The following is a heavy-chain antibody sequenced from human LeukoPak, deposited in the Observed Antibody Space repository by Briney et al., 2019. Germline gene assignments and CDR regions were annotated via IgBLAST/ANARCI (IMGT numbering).Heavy chain of an antibody. Sequence: GGSLRLSCAASGFIFDDYAMHWVRQAPGKGLEWVSGISWDSDSIDYADSVKGRFTISRDNAKNSLYLQMNSLRAEDTAVYYCARDLSVGSKPDLGFDYWGQGTLVTVSS. D-gene: IGHD1-26*01. J-gene: IGHJ4*02. CDR3: ARDLSVGSKPDLGFDY. CDR2: ISWDSDSI. V-gene: IGHV3-9*01. CDR1: GFIFDDYA.